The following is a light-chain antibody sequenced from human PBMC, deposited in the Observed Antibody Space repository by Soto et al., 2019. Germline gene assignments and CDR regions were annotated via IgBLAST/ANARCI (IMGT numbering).Light chain of an antibody. CDR2: NNN. J-gene: IGLJ3*02. Sequence: QSVVTQPPSASGTPGQRVTISCSGSSSNIGSNTVNWYQQLPGTAPKLLIYNNNQRPSGVPDRFSGSKSGTSASLAISGLQSEDEADYYCAAWDDSLNGGVFGGGTKLTVL. CDR3: AAWDDSLNGGV. V-gene: IGLV1-44*01. CDR1: SSNIGSNT.